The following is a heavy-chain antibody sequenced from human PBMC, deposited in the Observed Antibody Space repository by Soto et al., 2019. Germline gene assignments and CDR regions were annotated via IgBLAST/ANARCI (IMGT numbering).Heavy chain of an antibody. Sequence: GGSLRLSCAASGLSVVGSDMNWFRQSPQKGLEWISVIYPDDNTYYTKYDRARFALSKDSSSNTVSLNTYSLRAEVTAVYYSATHSGAFYYDNSDYDSYDYWGQGTMVTVSS. CDR3: ATHSGAFYYDNSDYDSYDY. CDR2: IYPDDNT. V-gene: IGHV3-66*04. J-gene: IGHJ4*02. D-gene: IGHD3-22*01. CDR1: GLSVVGSD.